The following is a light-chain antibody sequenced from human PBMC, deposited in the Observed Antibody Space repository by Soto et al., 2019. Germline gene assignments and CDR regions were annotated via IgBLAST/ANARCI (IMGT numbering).Light chain of an antibody. Sequence: EIVLTQSPATLSLSPGERATLSCRASQSVSSYFAWYQQKPGQAPRLLIYDASNRATVIPARFSCSGSATDFTLTISSLEPEEFAVYYGQQRGNWPLTFGQGTKVEIK. V-gene: IGKV3-11*01. CDR2: DAS. J-gene: IGKJ1*01. CDR3: QQRGNWPLT. CDR1: QSVSSY.